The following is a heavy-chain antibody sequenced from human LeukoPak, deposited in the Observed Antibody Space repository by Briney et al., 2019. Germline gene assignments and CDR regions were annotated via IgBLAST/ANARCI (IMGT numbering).Heavy chain of an antibody. V-gene: IGHV4-34*01. CDR3: ARAPGEWFGELLAYYFDY. J-gene: IGHJ4*02. CDR2: INHSGST. CDR1: GGSFSDYY. D-gene: IGHD3-10*01. Sequence: SETLSLTCAVFGGSFSDYYWNWIRQPPGKGLEWIGEINHSGSTNSNPPPKSRVTISADTSKNQFSLKLSSVTAADTAVYYCARAPGEWFGELLAYYFDYWGQGTLVAVSS.